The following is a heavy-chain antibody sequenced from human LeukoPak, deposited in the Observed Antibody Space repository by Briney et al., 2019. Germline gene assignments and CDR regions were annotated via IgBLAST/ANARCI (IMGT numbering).Heavy chain of an antibody. CDR1: AFTFSSYA. CDR3: ARDNGAYGGNSKGLFIWFDP. V-gene: IGHV3-33*01. J-gene: IGHJ5*02. D-gene: IGHD4-23*01. Sequence: GGSLRLSCAASAFTFSSYAMHWVRQATGQGLEWMAGIWYDRSSKYYADSVKGRFTMTRDNAKNSLYLEMNSLRAEDTAVYYCARDNGAYGGNSKGLFIWFDPWGQGTRVTVSS. CDR2: IWYDRSSK.